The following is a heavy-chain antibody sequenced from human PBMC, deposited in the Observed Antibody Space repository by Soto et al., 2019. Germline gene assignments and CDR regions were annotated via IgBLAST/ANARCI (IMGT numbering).Heavy chain of an antibody. Sequence: GGSLRLSCAASGFTFSDYYMSWIRQAPGKGLEWISYISGSNIYTNYADSVKGRFAISRDNANNSLYLQMDSLRVEDTAVYYCARDGGEVIPAAIGGGYGMDVWGQGTTVTVSS. CDR3: ARDGGEVIPAAIGGGYGMDV. V-gene: IGHV3-11*06. D-gene: IGHD2-2*01. CDR1: GFTFSDYY. J-gene: IGHJ6*02. CDR2: ISGSNIYT.